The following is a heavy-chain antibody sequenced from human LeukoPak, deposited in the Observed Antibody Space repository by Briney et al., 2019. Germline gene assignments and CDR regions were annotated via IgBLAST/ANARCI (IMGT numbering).Heavy chain of an antibody. V-gene: IGHV4-39*07. D-gene: IGHD3-22*01. J-gene: IGHJ4*02. CDR1: GGSISSSSYY. CDR2: IYYSGST. Sequence: PSETLSLTCTVSGGSISSSSYYWGWIRQPPGKGLEWIGSIYYSGSTYYNPSLKSRVTISVDTSKNQFSLKLSSVTAADTAVYYCARLTYYYDSSGYYGFEYYFDYWGQGTLVTVSS. CDR3: ARLTYYYDSSGYYGFEYYFDY.